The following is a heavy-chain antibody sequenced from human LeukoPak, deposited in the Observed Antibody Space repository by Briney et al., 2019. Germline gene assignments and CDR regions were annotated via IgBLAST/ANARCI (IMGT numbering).Heavy chain of an antibody. Sequence: GGSLRLSCAASGFTFSSYAMHWVRQAPGKGLEWVAVISYDGSNKYYADSVKGRFTISRDNSKNTLYLQMNTLRAEDTAVYYCARDPEQQLVGLPDYWGQGTLVTVSS. CDR3: ARDPEQQLVGLPDY. CDR1: GFTFSSYA. D-gene: IGHD6-13*01. J-gene: IGHJ4*02. V-gene: IGHV3-30-3*01. CDR2: ISYDGSNK.